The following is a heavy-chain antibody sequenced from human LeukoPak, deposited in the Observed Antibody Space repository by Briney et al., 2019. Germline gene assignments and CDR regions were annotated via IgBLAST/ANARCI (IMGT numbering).Heavy chain of an antibody. CDR2: INPNSGGT. CDR3: ARDQGLQSLSGFDP. Sequence: GASVKVSCKASGYTFTGYYMHWVRQAPGQGLEWMGWINPNSGGTNYAQKFQGRVTMTRDTPISTAYMELSRLRSDDTAVYYCARDQGLQSLSGFDPWGQGTLVTVSS. D-gene: IGHD4-11*01. J-gene: IGHJ5*02. CDR1: GYTFTGYY. V-gene: IGHV1-2*02.